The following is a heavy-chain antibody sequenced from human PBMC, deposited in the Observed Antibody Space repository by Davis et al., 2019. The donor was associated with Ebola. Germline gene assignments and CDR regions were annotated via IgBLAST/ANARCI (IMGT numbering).Heavy chain of an antibody. Sequence: ASVKVSCKASGYVFIRNDISWFRQAPGQGLEWMGWISPFTHNTHSAQKFQGRITMTTDGSTNTVFMDLTSLRSDDTTVYYCARDAAYYDGGYYYYYGMDVWGKGTTVTVSS. CDR2: ISPFTHNT. CDR3: ARDAAYYDGGYYYYYGMDV. V-gene: IGHV1-18*04. CDR1: GYVFIRND. J-gene: IGHJ6*04. D-gene: IGHD3-3*01.